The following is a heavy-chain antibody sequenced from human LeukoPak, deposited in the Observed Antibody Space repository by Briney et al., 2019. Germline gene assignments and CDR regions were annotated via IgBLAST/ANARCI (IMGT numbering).Heavy chain of an antibody. CDR3: ARRIWADWYFDL. CDR2: IYRSGTI. CDR1: GFTVSSNY. V-gene: IGHV3-66*04. D-gene: IGHD6-19*01. Sequence: GGSLRLSCAASGFTVSSNYMSWVRQAPGKGLEWVSVIYRSGTIYFADSVKGRFTISRDNSKNTLFLQMNSLRAEDTAVYYCARRIWADWYFDLWGRGTLVTVSS. J-gene: IGHJ2*01.